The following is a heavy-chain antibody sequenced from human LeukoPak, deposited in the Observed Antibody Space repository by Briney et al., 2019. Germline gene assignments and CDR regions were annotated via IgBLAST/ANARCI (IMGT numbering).Heavy chain of an antibody. CDR2: ISHHGSNE. J-gene: IGHJ4*02. V-gene: IGHV3-30*14. CDR1: GFTFSTYP. Sequence: GGSLRLSCEASGFTFSTYPMHWVRQAPDKGLEWVAMISHHGSNEYYADSVKGRFTISRDNSKNTLYLQMNNPRVEGTAIYYCARVHDTTGYYHYFDSWGQGTLVTVSS. D-gene: IGHD3-9*01. CDR3: ARVHDTTGYYHYFDS.